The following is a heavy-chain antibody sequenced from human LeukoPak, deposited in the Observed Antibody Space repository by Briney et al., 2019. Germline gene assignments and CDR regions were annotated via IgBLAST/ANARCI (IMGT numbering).Heavy chain of an antibody. V-gene: IGHV4-39*07. D-gene: IGHD6-13*01. CDR3: ARVYSSSWADY. CDR1: GGSISGDSCY. J-gene: IGHJ4*02. Sequence: PSETLSLTCTVSGGSISGDSCYWGWIRQPPGKGLEWIGNIYYSGSTYYNPSLNSRVTMSVDTSKNQFSLKLSSVTAADTAVYYCARVYSSSWADYWGQGTLVTVSS. CDR2: IYYSGST.